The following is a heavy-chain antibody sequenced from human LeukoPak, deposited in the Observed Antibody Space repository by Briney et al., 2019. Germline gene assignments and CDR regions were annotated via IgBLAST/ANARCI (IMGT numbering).Heavy chain of an antibody. CDR1: GFTVSSNY. CDR2: IYSGGST. Sequence: GGSLRLSCAASGFTVSSNYMSWVRQAPGKGLEWVSVIYSGGSTYYADSVKCRFTISRDNSKNTLYLQMNSLRAEDTAVYYCARRIAVADAFDIWGQGTMVTVSS. V-gene: IGHV3-66*04. CDR3: ARRIAVADAFDI. D-gene: IGHD6-19*01. J-gene: IGHJ3*02.